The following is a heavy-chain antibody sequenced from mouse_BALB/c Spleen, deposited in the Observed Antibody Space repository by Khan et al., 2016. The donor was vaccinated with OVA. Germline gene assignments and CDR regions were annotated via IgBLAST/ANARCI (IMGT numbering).Heavy chain of an antibody. CDR1: GYTFTTYT. CDR3: TREGAYYRSDGWFAY. V-gene: IGHV1-4*01. Sequence: QVQLQQPGAELARPGASVKMSCKASGYTFTTYTIHWVKQRPGQCLEWIGYIIPSTDYTNYNQKFKDKATLTADKSSTTAYMQLRSLTSEDSAVYYCTREGAYYRSDGWFAYWGQGTLVTVSA. D-gene: IGHD2-14*01. J-gene: IGHJ3*01. CDR2: IIPSTDYT.